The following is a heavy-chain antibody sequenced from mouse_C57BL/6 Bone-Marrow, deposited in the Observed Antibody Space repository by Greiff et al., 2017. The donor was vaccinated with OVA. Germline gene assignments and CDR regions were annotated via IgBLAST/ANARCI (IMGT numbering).Heavy chain of an antibody. V-gene: IGHV1-63*01. J-gene: IGHJ4*01. D-gene: IGHD3-1*01. CDR2: IYPGGGYT. CDR1: GYTFTNYW. CDR3: ARSGMRAMDY. Sequence: QVQLKESGAELVRPGTSVKMSCKASGYTFTNYWIGWAKQRPGHGLEWIGDIYPGGGYTNYNEKFKGKATLTADKSSSTAYMQFSSLTSEDSAICYCARSGMRAMDYWGQGTSVTVSS.